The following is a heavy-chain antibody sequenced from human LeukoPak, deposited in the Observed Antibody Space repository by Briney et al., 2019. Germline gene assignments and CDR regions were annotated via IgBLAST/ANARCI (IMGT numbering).Heavy chain of an antibody. CDR2: ISGSGGST. CDR1: GFTFSSYA. D-gene: IGHD5-12*01. CDR3: AKDSGYDLIGWFDP. V-gene: IGHV3-23*01. J-gene: IGHJ5*02. Sequence: PGGSLRLSCAASGFTFSSYAMSWVRQAPGKGLEWVSAISGSGGSTYYADSVKGRFTISRDNSKNTLYLQMNSLRVEDTAVYYCAKDSGYDLIGWFDPWGQGTLVTVSS.